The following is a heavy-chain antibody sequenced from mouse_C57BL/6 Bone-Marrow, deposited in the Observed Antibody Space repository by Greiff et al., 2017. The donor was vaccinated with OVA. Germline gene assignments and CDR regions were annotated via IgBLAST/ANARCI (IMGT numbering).Heavy chain of an antibody. CDR1: GFSFNTYA. V-gene: IGHV10-1*01. CDR2: ISSKSNNYET. Sequence: EVHLVESGGGLVQPKGSLKLSCAASGFSFNTYAMHWVRQAPGLGLEWVARISSKSNNYETYYADSVKDRFTISRDESASMLYLQMNNLKTEDTAMYYCVGTGEYEGYPAWIAYWGQGTLVTVSA. J-gene: IGHJ3*01. CDR3: VGTGEYEGYPAWIAY. D-gene: IGHD2-3*01.